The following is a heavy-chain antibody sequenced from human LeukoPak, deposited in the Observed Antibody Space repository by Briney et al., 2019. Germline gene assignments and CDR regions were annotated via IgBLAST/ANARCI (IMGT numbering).Heavy chain of an antibody. CDR1: GGSISSYY. V-gene: IGHV4-59*01. J-gene: IGHJ3*02. D-gene: IGHD5-24*01. CDR3: ARGEMATIGDSFDI. CDR2: IYYSGST. Sequence: SETLSLTCTVSGGSISSYYWSWIRQPPGKGLEWIGYIYYSGSTNYNPSLKSRVTISVDTSKNQFSLKLSSVTAADTAVYYCARGEMATIGDSFDIWGQGTMATVSS.